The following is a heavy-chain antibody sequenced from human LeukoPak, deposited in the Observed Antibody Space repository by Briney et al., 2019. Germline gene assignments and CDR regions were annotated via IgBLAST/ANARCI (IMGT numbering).Heavy chain of an antibody. J-gene: IGHJ4*02. Sequence: PGGSLRLSCAASGFAFSSYAMSWGRQPPGKGLEWVSVISRRDDSTYYADSVKGRFTISRDNSKNTLYLQMNTLRAEDTAVYYCANDYRSGSFHDFWGQGTLVTVSS. CDR2: ISRRDDST. D-gene: IGHD3-10*01. CDR1: GFAFSSYA. CDR3: ANDYRSGSFHDF. V-gene: IGHV3-23*01.